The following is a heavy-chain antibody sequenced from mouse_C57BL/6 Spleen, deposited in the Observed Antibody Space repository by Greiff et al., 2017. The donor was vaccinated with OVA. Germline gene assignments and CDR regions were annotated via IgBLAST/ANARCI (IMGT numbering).Heavy chain of an antibody. Sequence: VQLQQSGAELVRPGASVTLSCKASGYTFPDYEMHWVKQTPVHGLEWIGAIDPETGGTAYNQKFKGKAILTADKSSSTAYMELRSLTSEDSAVYYCTRSDLLWLRLYAMDYWGQGTSVTVSS. CDR1: GYTFPDYE. D-gene: IGHD2-2*01. CDR3: TRSDLLWLRLYAMDY. J-gene: IGHJ4*01. V-gene: IGHV1-15*01. CDR2: IDPETGGT.